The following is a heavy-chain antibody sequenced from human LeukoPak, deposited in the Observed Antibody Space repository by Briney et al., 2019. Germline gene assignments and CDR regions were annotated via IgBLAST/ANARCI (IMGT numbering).Heavy chain of an antibody. J-gene: IGHJ1*01. D-gene: IGHD5-24*01. CDR3: ADGYGLFHH. CDR2: IKKDGSEK. Sequence: GGSLRLSCAASGFTFSGYRMSWVRQAPGKALEWVANIKKDGSEKYYADSVKGRFTISRDNAKKSLYLQMSSLRAEDTAVYYCADGYGLFHHCGQGTLVTVAS. V-gene: IGHV3-7*01. CDR1: GFTFSGYR.